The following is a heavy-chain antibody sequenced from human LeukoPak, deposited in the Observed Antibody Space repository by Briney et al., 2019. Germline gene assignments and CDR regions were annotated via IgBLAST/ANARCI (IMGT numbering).Heavy chain of an antibody. D-gene: IGHD3-3*01. Sequence: SVKVSCKASGGAFSSYAISWVRQAPGQGLEWMGGIIPIFGTANYAQKFQGRVTITTDESTSTAYMELSSLRSEDTAVYYCARGSSNYDFWSGYFGRWGQGTLVTVSS. V-gene: IGHV1-69*05. CDR2: IIPIFGTA. CDR1: GGAFSSYA. J-gene: IGHJ4*02. CDR3: ARGSSNYDFWSGYFGR.